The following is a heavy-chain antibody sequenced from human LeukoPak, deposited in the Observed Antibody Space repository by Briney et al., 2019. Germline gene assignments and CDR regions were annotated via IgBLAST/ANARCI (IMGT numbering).Heavy chain of an antibody. CDR1: GFTFSSYG. Sequence: GRSLRLSCAASGFTFSSYGMHWVRQAPGKGLEWAAVIWYDGSNKYYADSVKGRFTISRDNSKNTLYLQMNSLRAEDTAVYYCAREGRCGGDCYYDYWGQGTLVTVSS. J-gene: IGHJ4*02. V-gene: IGHV3-33*01. CDR3: AREGRCGGDCYYDY. D-gene: IGHD2-21*02. CDR2: IWYDGSNK.